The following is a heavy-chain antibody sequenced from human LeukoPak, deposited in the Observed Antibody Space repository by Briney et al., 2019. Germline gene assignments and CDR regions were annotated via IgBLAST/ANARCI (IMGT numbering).Heavy chain of an antibody. D-gene: IGHD6-19*01. CDR2: IWYDGSNK. CDR1: GFTFSSYG. J-gene: IGHJ4*02. V-gene: IGHV3-33*06. Sequence: GGSLRLSPAASGFTFSSYGMHWVRQAPGKGLEWVAVIWYDGSNKYYADSVKGRFTISRDNSKNTLYLQMNSLRAEDTAVYYCAKEGFSGCLDYWGQGTLVTVSS. CDR3: AKEGFSGCLDY.